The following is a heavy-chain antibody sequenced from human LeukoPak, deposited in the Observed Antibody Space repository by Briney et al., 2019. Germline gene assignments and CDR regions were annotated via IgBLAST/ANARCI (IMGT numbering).Heavy chain of an antibody. CDR1: GFTFSSYW. V-gene: IGHV3-74*01. CDR3: AKVSIRGRRFDYFDL. D-gene: IGHD3-10*01. Sequence: GGSLRLSCAASGFTFSSYWMHWVRQAPGKGLVWVSRINSDGSSTSYADSVKGRFTISRDNAKNSLYLQMNALRTEDTAFYYCAKVSIRGRRFDYFDLWGQGTLVTVSS. CDR2: INSDGSST. J-gene: IGHJ4*02.